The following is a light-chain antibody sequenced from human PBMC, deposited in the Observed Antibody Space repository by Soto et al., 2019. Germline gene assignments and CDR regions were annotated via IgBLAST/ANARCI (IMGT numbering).Light chain of an antibody. J-gene: IGKJ2*01. V-gene: IGKV3-20*01. CDR1: QSVSNTY. CDR3: QQYGSSPYT. Sequence: EIVLTQSPGTLSLSPGERATLSCRASQSVSNTYLAWYQQKPGQAPRPLIYGASSRATGIPDRFSGSGSGTDFTLTISRLEPEDFAVYYCQQYGSSPYTFGQGTKLEIK. CDR2: GAS.